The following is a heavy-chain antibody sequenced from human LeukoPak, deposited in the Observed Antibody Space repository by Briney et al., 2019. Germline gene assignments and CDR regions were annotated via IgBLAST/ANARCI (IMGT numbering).Heavy chain of an antibody. D-gene: IGHD3-10*01. CDR1: GYTFTSYY. V-gene: IGHV1-46*01. J-gene: IGHJ4*02. Sequence: ASVKVSCKASGYTFTSYYMHWVRQAPGQGLEWMGIINPSGGSTSYAQKFQGRVTMTRDTSTSTVYMELSSLRSEDTAVYYCASAITMVREPFVRSDYFDYWGQGTLVTVSS. CDR2: INPSGGST. CDR3: ASAITMVREPFVRSDYFDY.